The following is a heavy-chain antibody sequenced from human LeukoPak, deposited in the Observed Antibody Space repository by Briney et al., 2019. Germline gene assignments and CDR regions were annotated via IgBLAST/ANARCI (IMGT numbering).Heavy chain of an antibody. D-gene: IGHD7-27*01. CDR2: ISGSGGSI. Sequence: GGSLRLSCAASGFTFSSYAMGWVRQAPGKGLEWVSAISGSGGSIYYADSVKGRFTISRDNSRNTLYLQMNSLRAEDTAVYYCAKDNWGSSVYYFDYWGQGILVTVSS. CDR3: AKDNWGSSVYYFDY. J-gene: IGHJ4*02. CDR1: GFTFSSYA. V-gene: IGHV3-23*01.